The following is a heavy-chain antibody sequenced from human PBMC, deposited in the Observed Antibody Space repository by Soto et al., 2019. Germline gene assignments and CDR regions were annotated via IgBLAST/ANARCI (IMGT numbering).Heavy chain of an antibody. CDR3: ARRYGWNFDY. CDR2: IYYSGST. D-gene: IGHD6-19*01. J-gene: IGHJ4*02. CDR1: GGSISSYC. V-gene: IGHV4-59*08. Sequence: PSETLSLTCTVSGGSISSYCWSWIRQPPGKGLEWIGYIYYSGSTNYTPPLKSRVTISVDTSKNQFSLKLSSVTAADTAVYYCARRYGWNFDYWGQGTLVTVSS.